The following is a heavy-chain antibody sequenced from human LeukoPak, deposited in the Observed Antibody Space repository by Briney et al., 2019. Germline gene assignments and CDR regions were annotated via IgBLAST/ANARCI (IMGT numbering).Heavy chain of an antibody. CDR2: INPSGGST. Sequence: GASVKVSFKASGYTFTIYYMHWVRQAPGQGLEWMGIINPSGGSTSYAQKFQGRVTITRDTSTSTVYMELSSLRSEDTAVYYCASLFSSSGWYDYFDYWGQGTLVTVSS. CDR1: GYTFTIYY. J-gene: IGHJ4*02. CDR3: ASLFSSSGWYDYFDY. D-gene: IGHD6-19*01. V-gene: IGHV1-46*01.